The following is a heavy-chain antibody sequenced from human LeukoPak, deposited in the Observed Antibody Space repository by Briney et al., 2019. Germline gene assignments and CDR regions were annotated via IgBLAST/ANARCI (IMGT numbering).Heavy chain of an antibody. CDR1: GYTFTSYY. Sequence: GASVKVSCKASGYTFTSYYMHWVRQAPGQGLEWMGIINPSGGSTSYAQKFQGRVTMTRDTSTSTVYMELSSQRSDDTAVYYCARFMTPGYSGSYLGAFDIWGQGTMVTVSS. CDR2: INPSGGST. V-gene: IGHV1-46*01. J-gene: IGHJ3*02. D-gene: IGHD1-26*01. CDR3: ARFMTPGYSGSYLGAFDI.